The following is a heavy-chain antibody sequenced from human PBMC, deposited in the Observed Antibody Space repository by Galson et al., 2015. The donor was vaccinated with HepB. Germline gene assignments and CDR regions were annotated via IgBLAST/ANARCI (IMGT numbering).Heavy chain of an antibody. CDR3: ARDWGSSVAGLIGY. V-gene: IGHV3-30-3*01. CDR1: GFTFSSYA. Sequence: SLRLSCAASGFTFSSYAMHWVRQAPGKGLEWVAVIAYDGSNKYYADSVKGRFTISRDNSKNTLYLQMNSLRAEDTAVYYCARDWGSSVAGLIGYWGQGTLVTVSS. CDR2: IAYDGSNK. J-gene: IGHJ4*02. D-gene: IGHD3-16*01.